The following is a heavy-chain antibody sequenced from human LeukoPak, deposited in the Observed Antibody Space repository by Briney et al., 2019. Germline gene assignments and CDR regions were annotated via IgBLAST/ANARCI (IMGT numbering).Heavy chain of an antibody. V-gene: IGHV3-48*04. CDR1: GFTFSSYS. CDR3: ARLPAYCSSTSCYVDY. D-gene: IGHD2-2*01. J-gene: IGHJ4*02. Sequence: PGGSQRLSCAASGFTFSSYSMNWVRQAPGKGLEWVSYISSSSSTIYYADSVKGRFTISRDNAKNSLYLQMNSLRAEDTAVFYCARLPAYCSSTSCYVDYWGQGTLVTVSS. CDR2: ISSSSSTI.